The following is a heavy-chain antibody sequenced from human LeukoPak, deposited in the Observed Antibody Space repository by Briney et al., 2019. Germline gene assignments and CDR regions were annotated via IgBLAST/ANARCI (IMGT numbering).Heavy chain of an antibody. D-gene: IGHD6-19*01. Sequence: GGSLRLSCAASGFTSSTYGMHWVRQAPGKGLEWVSFIRNNGDNKYYADSVRGRFTISRDNSKNTLYLQMNTLRTDDTAVYYCVTSKGAGYFDYWGQGTLVTVSS. CDR2: IRNNGDNK. CDR1: GFTSSTYG. V-gene: IGHV3-30*02. CDR3: VTSKGAGYFDY. J-gene: IGHJ4*02.